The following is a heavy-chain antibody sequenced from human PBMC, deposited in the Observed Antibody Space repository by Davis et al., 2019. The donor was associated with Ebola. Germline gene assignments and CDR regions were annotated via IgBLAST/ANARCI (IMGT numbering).Heavy chain of an antibody. CDR2: IYDVGRT. CDR1: GDSISSSTYY. J-gene: IGHJ3*02. Sequence: SETLSLTCTVSGDSISSSTYYWSWIRPRPGKDLEWIGYIYDVGRTFYNPSLWSRLTLSSDTSQNQFSLKLDSLTAADTAVYYCARDRRQSGCSGGDCYSFALDIWGPGTMVTVSS. D-gene: IGHD2-21*02. V-gene: IGHV4-31*03. CDR3: ARDRRQSGCSGGDCYSFALDI.